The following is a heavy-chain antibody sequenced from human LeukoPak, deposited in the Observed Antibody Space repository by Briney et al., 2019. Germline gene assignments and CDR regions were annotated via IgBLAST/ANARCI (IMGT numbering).Heavy chain of an antibody. CDR2: ISGSGGST. CDR3: AKKKGPRGDGDPIDY. J-gene: IGHJ4*02. V-gene: IGHV3-23*01. CDR1: GFTFSSYA. Sequence: GGSLRLSCAASGFTFSSYAMSWVRQAPGKGLEWVSAISGSGGSTYYADSVKGRFTISRDNSKNTLYLQMNSLRAEDTAVYYCAKKKGPRGDGDPIDYWGQGTLVTVSS. D-gene: IGHD4-17*01.